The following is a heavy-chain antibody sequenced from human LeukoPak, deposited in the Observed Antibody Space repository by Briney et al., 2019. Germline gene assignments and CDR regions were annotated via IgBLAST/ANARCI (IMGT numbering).Heavy chain of an antibody. V-gene: IGHV4-61*09. J-gene: IGHJ5*02. CDR3: ARRPGWLNSAWFDP. CDR2: IYTSGST. CDR1: GGSISSGSYY. D-gene: IGHD5-12*01. Sequence: SETLSLTCTVSGGSISSGSYYWTWIRQPAGKGLEWIGHIYTSGSTNYNPSLKSRVTIAMDTSKNHFSLKLSSVTAADTAVYYCARRPGWLNSAWFDPWGQGILVTVSS.